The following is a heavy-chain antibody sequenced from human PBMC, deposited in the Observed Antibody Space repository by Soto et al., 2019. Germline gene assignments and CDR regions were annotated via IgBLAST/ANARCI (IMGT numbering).Heavy chain of an antibody. CDR1: GGTFRNYP. J-gene: IGHJ4*02. CDR2: IFPLTDIP. Sequence: QVQLVQSGTEVKKPGSSVKVSCKASGGTFRNYPINWVRQAPGQGLEWMGSIFPLTDIPDYSQNFQARLTISEDKSTRTAHMELSSVKADDMAMYFCARGPLVVLNYFESWGQGTLVTVSS. V-gene: IGHV1-69*02. D-gene: IGHD6-6*01. CDR3: ARGPLVVLNYFES.